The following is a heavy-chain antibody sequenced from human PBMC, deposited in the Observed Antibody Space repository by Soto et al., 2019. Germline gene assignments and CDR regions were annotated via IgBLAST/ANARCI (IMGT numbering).Heavy chain of an antibody. CDR3: ARLGGSFAVPHFDY. Sequence: SETLSLTCTVSGGSISSYYWSWIRQPPGKGLEWIGYIYYSGSTNYNPSLKSRVTISVDTSKNQFSLKLSSVTAADTAVYYCARLGGSFAVPHFDYWGQGTLVTVSS. CDR1: GGSISSYY. D-gene: IGHD1-26*01. J-gene: IGHJ4*02. V-gene: IGHV4-59*08. CDR2: IYYSGST.